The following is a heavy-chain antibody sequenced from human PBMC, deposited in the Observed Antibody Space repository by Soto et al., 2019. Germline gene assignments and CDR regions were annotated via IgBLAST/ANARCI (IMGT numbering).Heavy chain of an antibody. V-gene: IGHV3-74*01. CDR2: INSVGSST. CDR3: TRDPRNLGLDP. Sequence: GGSLRLSCAASGFTFSSYWMYWVRQAPGKGLVWVSRINSVGSSTTYADSVKGRFTISRDNAKNTLYLQMNSLRAEDTAVYYCTRDPRNLGLDPWGQGTLVTVSS. J-gene: IGHJ5*02. CDR1: GFTFSSYW.